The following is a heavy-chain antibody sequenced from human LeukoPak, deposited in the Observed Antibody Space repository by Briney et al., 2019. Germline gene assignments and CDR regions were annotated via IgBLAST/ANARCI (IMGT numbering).Heavy chain of an antibody. CDR3: AAGFTSCYSCGWFDP. V-gene: IGHV3-21*01. D-gene: IGHD2-2*01. Sequence: GGSLRLSCAASGFTFSTYSMNWVRQAPGKGLEWVSSISTSSAYIYYADSVKGRFTISRDNAKNSLYLQMNSLRAEETAVYYCAAGFTSCYSCGWFDPWGQGALVTVSS. J-gene: IGHJ5*02. CDR2: ISTSSAYI. CDR1: GFTFSTYS.